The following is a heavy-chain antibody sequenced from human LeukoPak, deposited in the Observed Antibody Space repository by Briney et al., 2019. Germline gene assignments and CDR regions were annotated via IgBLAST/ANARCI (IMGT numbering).Heavy chain of an antibody. CDR1: GFTFSSYW. CDR2: INSDGSST. CDR3: ASWATTVTNDY. Sequence: GGSLRLSCAASGFTFSSYWMHWVRQAPGKGLVWVSRINSDGSSTSYADSVKGRFTISRDNAKNSLYLQMNSLRAEDTAVYHCASWATTVTNDYWGQGTLVTVSS. V-gene: IGHV3-74*01. J-gene: IGHJ4*02. D-gene: IGHD4-17*01.